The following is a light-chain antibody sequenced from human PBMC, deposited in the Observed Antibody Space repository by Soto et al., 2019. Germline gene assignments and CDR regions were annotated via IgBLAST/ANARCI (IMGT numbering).Light chain of an antibody. CDR3: CSYAGNHIYV. V-gene: IGLV2-11*01. CDR1: SSNVGDYNY. J-gene: IGLJ1*01. CDR2: DVT. Sequence: QSVLTQPRSVSGSPGQSVTISCTGTSSNVGDYNYVSWYQQHPGKAPKVMIYDVTKRPAGVPDRFSGSKSGNSASLTISGLQAEDEADYYCCSYAGNHIYVFGTGTKVTVL.